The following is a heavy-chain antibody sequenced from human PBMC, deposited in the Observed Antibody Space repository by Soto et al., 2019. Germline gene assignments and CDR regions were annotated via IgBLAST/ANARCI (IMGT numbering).Heavy chain of an antibody. J-gene: IGHJ4*02. V-gene: IGHV4-59*08. CDR1: GGSMIRYY. CDR2: IYYAGST. D-gene: IGHD5-12*01. CDR3: SGRIVATETFDY. Sequence: HVRLQESGPGLVKPSETLSLTCTVSGGSMIRYYWSWIRPPPGRGLEWIGFIYYAGSTKYNPSLNSRVTISVDTSKNQCSLPVTSVTAADTAGYYCSGRIVATETFDYWGQGTLFTVSS.